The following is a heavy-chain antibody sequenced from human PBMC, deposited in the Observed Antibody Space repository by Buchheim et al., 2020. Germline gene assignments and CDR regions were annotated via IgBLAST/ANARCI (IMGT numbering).Heavy chain of an antibody. D-gene: IGHD1-14*01. CDR3: AKRSGDRTTSWGMDI. J-gene: IGHJ6*02. V-gene: IGHV3-7*01. Sequence: EVQLVESGGGLVQPGGSLRLSCAASGFTFSSYWMSWVRQAPGKGLEWVANIKQDGSEKYYVDSVKGRFTISRDNAKNTLYLQMNSLRAEDTAVYYCAKRSGDRTTSWGMDIWGQGTT. CDR1: GFTFSSYW. CDR2: IKQDGSEK.